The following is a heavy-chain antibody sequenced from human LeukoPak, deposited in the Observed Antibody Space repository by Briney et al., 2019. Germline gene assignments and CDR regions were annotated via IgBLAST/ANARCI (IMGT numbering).Heavy chain of an antibody. CDR1: GYTFTGYY. CDR3: ARDPEFGGSYYLPDY. V-gene: IGHV1-2*02. CDR2: INPNSGGT. J-gene: IGHJ4*02. D-gene: IGHD3-10*01. Sequence: GASVKVSCKASGYTFTGYYMHWVRQAPGQGLEWMGWINPNSGGTNYAQKFQGRVTMTRDMSTSTVYMELSSLRSDDTAVYYCARDPEFGGSYYLPDYWGQGTLVTVSS.